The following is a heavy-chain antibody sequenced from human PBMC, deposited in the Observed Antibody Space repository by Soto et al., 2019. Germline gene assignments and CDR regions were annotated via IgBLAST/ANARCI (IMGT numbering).Heavy chain of an antibody. CDR1: GGSISSSSYY. J-gene: IGHJ4*02. CDR3: AESNGLDGGDLYY. D-gene: IGHD2-21*02. V-gene: IGHV4-39*01. CDR2: IYYSGST. Sequence: SDTLSLTCTVSGGSISSSSYYWGWIRQPPGKGLEWIGSIYYSGSTYYNPSLKSRVTISVDTSKNQFSLKLSSVTAADTAVYYCAESNGLDGGDLYYWGQGTLVTVSS.